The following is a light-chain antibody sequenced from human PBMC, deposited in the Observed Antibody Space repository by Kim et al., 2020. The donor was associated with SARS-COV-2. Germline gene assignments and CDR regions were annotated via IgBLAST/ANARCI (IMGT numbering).Light chain of an antibody. Sequence: GDRATLSCKASQSVASTYLAWYQQKPGQAPRLLTYGASSRATGIPDRFSVSGSGTDFTLTISRLEPEDFAVYYCQQYGSSLPGVTFGPGTKVDIK. CDR2: GAS. V-gene: IGKV3-20*01. J-gene: IGKJ3*01. CDR3: QQYGSSLPGVT. CDR1: QSVASTY.